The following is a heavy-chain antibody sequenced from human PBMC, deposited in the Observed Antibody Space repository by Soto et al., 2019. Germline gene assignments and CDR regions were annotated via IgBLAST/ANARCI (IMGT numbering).Heavy chain of an antibody. Sequence: SETLSLTCAVSGGSISSSNWWSWVRQPPGKGLEWIGEIYHSGSTNYNPSLKSRVTISVDKSKNQFSLKLSSVTAADTAVYYCARGGGDGYSSSWYGLDSTYYFDYWGQGTLVTVSS. CDR1: GGSISSSNW. V-gene: IGHV4-4*02. CDR2: IYHSGST. D-gene: IGHD6-13*01. CDR3: ARGGGDGYSSSWYGLDSTYYFDY. J-gene: IGHJ4*02.